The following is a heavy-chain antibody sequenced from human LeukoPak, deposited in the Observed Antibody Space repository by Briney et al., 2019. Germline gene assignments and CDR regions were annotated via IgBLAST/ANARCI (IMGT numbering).Heavy chain of an antibody. V-gene: IGHV4-61*02. J-gene: IGHJ6*03. CDR3: ARDRQWEPSYYYYMDV. CDR2: IYTSGST. D-gene: IGHD1-26*01. Sequence: SETLSLTCTVSGGSISSGDYYWSWIRQPAGKGLEWIGRIYTSGSTNYNPSLKSRVTMSVDTSKNQFSLKLSSVTAADTAVYYCARDRQWEPSYYYYMDVWGKGTTVTVPS. CDR1: GGSISSGDYY.